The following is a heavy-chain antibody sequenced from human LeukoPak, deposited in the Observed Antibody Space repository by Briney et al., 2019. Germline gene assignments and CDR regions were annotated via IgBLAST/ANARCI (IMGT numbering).Heavy chain of an antibody. Sequence: SETLSLTCTVSGGSISSYYWSWIRQPAGEGLEWIGRIYTSGSTGYNPSLKSRVTMSVDTSKNQFSLKLSSVTAADTAVYYCATVDLRAAYFDYWGQGTLVTVSS. CDR2: IYTSGST. CDR1: GGSISSYY. J-gene: IGHJ4*02. V-gene: IGHV4-4*07. D-gene: IGHD2-15*01. CDR3: ATVDLRAAYFDY.